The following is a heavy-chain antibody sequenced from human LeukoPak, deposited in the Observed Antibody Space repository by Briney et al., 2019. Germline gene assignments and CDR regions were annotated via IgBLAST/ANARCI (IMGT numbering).Heavy chain of an antibody. Sequence: SETLSLTCTVSGGSISSSSYYWGRIRQPPGKGLEWIGSIYYSGSTYYNPSLKSRVTISVDTSKNQFSLKLSSVTAADTAVYYCARLEYYDSSGYKGRYFDYWGQGTLVTVSS. CDR2: IYYSGST. D-gene: IGHD3-22*01. CDR3: ARLEYYDSSGYKGRYFDY. J-gene: IGHJ4*02. CDR1: GGSISSSSYY. V-gene: IGHV4-39*01.